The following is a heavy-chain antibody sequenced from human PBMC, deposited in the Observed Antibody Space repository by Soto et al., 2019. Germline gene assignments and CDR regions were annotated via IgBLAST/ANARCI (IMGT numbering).Heavy chain of an antibody. V-gene: IGHV3-30*18. D-gene: IGHD3-16*01. Sequence: QVQLVESGGGVVQPGRSLRLSCAASGFTFSSYGMHWVRQAPGKGLEWVAVISYDGSNKYYADSVKGRFTISRDNSKNTLYLQMNSLRADDTAVYYCAKYGGWLGTYWGQGTLVTVSS. J-gene: IGHJ4*02. CDR1: GFTFSSYG. CDR2: ISYDGSNK. CDR3: AKYGGWLGTY.